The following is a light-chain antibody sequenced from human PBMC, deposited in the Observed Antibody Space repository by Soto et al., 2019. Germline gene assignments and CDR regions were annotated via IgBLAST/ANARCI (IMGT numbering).Light chain of an antibody. Sequence: EIVMTQSPANLSVSPGERATLSCRDSQSVSSNLAWYQQKPGQGPRLLIYGASTRATSIPARFSGSGSGTEFTLTINSLQSEDFAVYYCQQYNKWPPYTFGQGTKLEIK. V-gene: IGKV3-15*01. CDR3: QQYNKWPPYT. CDR2: GAS. CDR1: QSVSSN. J-gene: IGKJ2*01.